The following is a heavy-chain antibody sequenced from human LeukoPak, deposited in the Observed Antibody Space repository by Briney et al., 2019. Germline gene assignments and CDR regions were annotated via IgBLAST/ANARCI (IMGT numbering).Heavy chain of an antibody. CDR3: ARGLTPPVLRFLEWLPQPNDAFDI. CDR2: ISAYNGNT. CDR1: GYTFTSYY. D-gene: IGHD3-3*01. J-gene: IGHJ3*02. Sequence: ASVKVSCKASGYTFTSYYMHWVRQAPGQGLEWMGWISAYNGNTNYAQKLQGRVTMTTDTSTSTAYMELRSLRSDDTAVYYCARGLTPPVLRFLEWLPQPNDAFDIWGQGTMVTVSS. V-gene: IGHV1-18*04.